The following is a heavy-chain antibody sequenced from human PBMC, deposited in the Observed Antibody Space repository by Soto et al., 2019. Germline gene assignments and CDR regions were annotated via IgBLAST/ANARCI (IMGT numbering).Heavy chain of an antibody. Sequence: QVQVVQSGAEVKRPGSSVNVSCKASGGYFNNRQTLNSYPISWVRQAPGQGLEWMGGIIPLFGTTNYAQRFQVRVTITADKSTSTTCLELNKVTSDDTAVYYYSKSWGGETYYYYYAIDVWSQGTTVTVSS. D-gene: IGHD3-16*01. V-gene: IGHV1-69*06. CDR1: GGYFNNRQTLNSYP. CDR2: IIPLFGTT. J-gene: IGHJ6*02. CDR3: SKSWGGETYYYYYAIDV.